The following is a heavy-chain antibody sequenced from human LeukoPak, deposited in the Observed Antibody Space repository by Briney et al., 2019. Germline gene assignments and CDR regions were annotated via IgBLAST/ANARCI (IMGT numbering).Heavy chain of an antibody. Sequence: PSETLSLTCTVSGDSISGYYWSWIRQPPGKGLEWLGFIYSSGSTNYNPSLKSRVTISVDTSKNQFSLKLSSVTAADTAVYYCARTSSTAMVPRGYYFDYWGQGTLVTVSS. CDR1: GDSISGYY. V-gene: IGHV4-59*12. CDR3: ARTSSTAMVPRGYYFDY. J-gene: IGHJ4*02. D-gene: IGHD5-18*01. CDR2: IYSSGST.